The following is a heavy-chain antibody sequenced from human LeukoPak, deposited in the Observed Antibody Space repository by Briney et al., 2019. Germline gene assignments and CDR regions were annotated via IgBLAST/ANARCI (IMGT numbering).Heavy chain of an antibody. J-gene: IGHJ3*02. V-gene: IGHV3-9*01. D-gene: IGHD4-23*01. CDR3: AKDPNYGGNSGDAFDI. CDR2: ISWNSGSI. Sequence: PGGSLRLSCAASGFTFDDYAMHWVRQAPGKGLEWVSGISWNSGSIGYADSVKGRFTISRDNAKNSLYLQMNSLRAEDTALYYCAKDPNYGGNSGDAFDIWGQGTMVTVSS. CDR1: GFTFDDYA.